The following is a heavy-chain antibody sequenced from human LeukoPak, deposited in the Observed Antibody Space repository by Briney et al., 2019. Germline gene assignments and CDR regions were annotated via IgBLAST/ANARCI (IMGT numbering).Heavy chain of an antibody. Sequence: SETLSLTCTVSGSSISGYYWTWIRQPPGKGLEWIGYIYYLGGTNYNPSLKSRVTISLDTSKNQFSLKLSSVTAADTAVYYRARRSYGSASPLRMDVWGQGTTVTVSS. CDR2: IYYLGGT. CDR3: ARRSYGSASPLRMDV. V-gene: IGHV4-59*08. CDR1: GSSISGYY. J-gene: IGHJ6*02. D-gene: IGHD3-10*01.